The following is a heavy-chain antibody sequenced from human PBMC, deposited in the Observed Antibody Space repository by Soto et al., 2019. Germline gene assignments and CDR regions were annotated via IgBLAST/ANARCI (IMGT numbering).Heavy chain of an antibody. D-gene: IGHD2-15*01. CDR2: ISGSGGST. CDR1: GFTFSSYA. V-gene: IGHV3-23*01. J-gene: IGHJ4*02. Sequence: EVQLLESGGGLVQPGGSLRLSCAASGFTFSSYAMSWVRQAPGKWLEWVSAISGSGGSTYYADSVKGRFTISRDKSKNTLYLQTNSLRAEDTAVYYCAKETYIVVVVDATPNYFDYWGQGTLVTVSS. CDR3: AKETYIVVVVDATPNYFDY.